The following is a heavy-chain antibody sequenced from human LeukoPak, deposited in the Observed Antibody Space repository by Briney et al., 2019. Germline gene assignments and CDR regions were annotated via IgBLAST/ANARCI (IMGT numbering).Heavy chain of an antibody. V-gene: IGHV1-69*04. J-gene: IGHJ6*02. Sequence: ASVKVSCKASGGTFSSYAISWVRQAPGQGLEWMGRIIPILGIANYAQKFQGRVTITADKSTSTAYMELSSLRSEDTAVYYCARDGQDIVVVPAATAYYYYGMDVWGQGTTVTVSS. CDR3: ARDGQDIVVVPAATAYYYYGMDV. CDR2: IIPILGIA. CDR1: GGTFSSYA. D-gene: IGHD2-2*01.